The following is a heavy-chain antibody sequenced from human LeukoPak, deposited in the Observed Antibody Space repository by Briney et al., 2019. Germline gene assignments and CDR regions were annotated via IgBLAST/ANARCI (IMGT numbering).Heavy chain of an antibody. Sequence: SETLSLTCTVSGGSISSYYWSWIRQPPGKGLEWIGCIYYSGSTNYNPSLKSRVTISVDTSKNQFSLKLSSVTAADTAVYYCARDTTFTGFDYWGQETLVTVSS. V-gene: IGHV4-59*01. D-gene: IGHD1-1*01. CDR2: IYYSGST. CDR3: ARDTTFTGFDY. J-gene: IGHJ4*02. CDR1: GGSISSYY.